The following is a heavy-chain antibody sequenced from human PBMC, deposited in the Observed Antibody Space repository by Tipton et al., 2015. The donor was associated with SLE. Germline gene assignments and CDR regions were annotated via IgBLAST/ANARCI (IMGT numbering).Heavy chain of an antibody. CDR3: ARALTGDPYYFDY. V-gene: IGHV4-38-2*01. D-gene: IGHD7-27*01. J-gene: IGHJ4*02. CDR2: INQGGGA. Sequence: TLSLTCAVSGYSISSGYYWGWIRQPPGKGLEWIGIINQGGGAYYNSSLKSRVTISLDTSKNQFSLKLSSVTPEDTAVYYCARALTGDPYYFDYWGQGTLVTVSS. CDR1: GYSISSGYY.